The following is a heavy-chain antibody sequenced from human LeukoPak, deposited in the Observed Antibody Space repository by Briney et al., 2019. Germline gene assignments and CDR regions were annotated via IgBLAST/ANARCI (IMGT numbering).Heavy chain of an antibody. Sequence: PGGSLRLSCAASGFTFSSCWMHWVRQAPGKGLVWVSRISSDGSSTSYADSVKGRFTILRDNAKNTLYLQMNSLGAEDTAVYYCARDRELLGVITFVSDYWGQGTLVTVSS. J-gene: IGHJ4*02. CDR2: ISSDGSST. CDR3: ARDRELLGVITFVSDY. CDR1: GFTFSSCW. D-gene: IGHD3-22*01. V-gene: IGHV3-74*01.